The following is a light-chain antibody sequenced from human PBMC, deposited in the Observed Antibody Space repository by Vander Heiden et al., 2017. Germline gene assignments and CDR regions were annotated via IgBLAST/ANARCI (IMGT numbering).Light chain of an antibody. Sequence: SSDLTQDPAVSVAVGKPVRITCQRNSLRSDYASWSQQKPVQATVLVIYGKNNRPSRIPDRFSSSSSGNTDSLTITGTQAEDEADYYCNSRDSSGNHPVVFGGGTQLTVL. CDR1: SLRSDY. J-gene: IGLJ2*01. V-gene: IGLV3-19*01. CDR3: NSRDSSGNHPVV. CDR2: GKN.